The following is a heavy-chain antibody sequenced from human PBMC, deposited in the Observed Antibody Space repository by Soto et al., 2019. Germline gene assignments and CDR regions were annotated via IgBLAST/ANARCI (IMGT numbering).Heavy chain of an antibody. Sequence: GGSLRLSCAASGFTFSSYAMSWVRQAPGKGLEWVSAISGSGGSTYYADSVKGRFTISRDNSKNTLYLQMNSLRAEDTAVYYCAKRTPSFEYYDFWFDPWGQGTLVTVSS. J-gene: IGHJ5*02. D-gene: IGHD3-3*01. V-gene: IGHV3-23*01. CDR1: GFTFSSYA. CDR2: ISGSGGST. CDR3: AKRTPSFEYYDFWFDP.